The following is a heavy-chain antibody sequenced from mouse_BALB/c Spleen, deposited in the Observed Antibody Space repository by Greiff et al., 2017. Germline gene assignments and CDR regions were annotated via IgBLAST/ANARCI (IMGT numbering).Heavy chain of an antibody. CDR1: GYSFTSYW. CDR3: TRGRYDVAMDY. V-gene: IGHV1-5*01. J-gene: IGHJ4*01. CDR2: IYPGNSDT. Sequence: EVKLQQSGTVLARPGASVKMSCKASGYSFTSYWMHWVKQRPGQGLEWIGAIYPGNSDTSYNQKFKGKAKLTAVTSASTAYMELSSLTNEDSAVYYCTRGRYDVAMDYWGQGTSVTVSS. D-gene: IGHD2-14*01.